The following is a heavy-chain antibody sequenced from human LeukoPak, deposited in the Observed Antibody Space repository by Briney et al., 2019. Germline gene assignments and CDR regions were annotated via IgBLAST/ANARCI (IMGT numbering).Heavy chain of an antibody. J-gene: IGHJ4*02. CDR1: GFTFSSYA. Sequence: PGRSLRLSCAASGFTFSSYAMHWVRQAPGKGLEWVAVISYDGSNKYYADSVKGRFTISRDNSKNTLYLQMNSLRAEDTAVYYCARDPINKIWGQGTPVTVSS. V-gene: IGHV3-30-3*01. D-gene: IGHD1/OR15-1a*01. CDR3: ARDPINKI. CDR2: ISYDGSNK.